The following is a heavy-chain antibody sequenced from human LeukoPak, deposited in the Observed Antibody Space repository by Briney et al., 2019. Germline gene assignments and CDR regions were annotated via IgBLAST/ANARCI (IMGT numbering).Heavy chain of an antibody. V-gene: IGHV1-2*02. J-gene: IGHJ4*02. CDR2: INPNSGGT. CDR3: ARGPRITVIVVVINPIDY. D-gene: IGHD3-22*01. Sequence: ASVKVSCKASGYTFTGYYMHWVRQAPGQGLEWMGWINPNSGGTNYAQKFQGRVTMTRDTSISTAYMELSRLRSGDTAVYYCARGPRITVIVVVINPIDYWGQGTLVTVSS. CDR1: GYTFTGYY.